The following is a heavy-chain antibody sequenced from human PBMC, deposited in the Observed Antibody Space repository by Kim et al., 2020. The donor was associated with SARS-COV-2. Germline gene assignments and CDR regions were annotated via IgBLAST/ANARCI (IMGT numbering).Heavy chain of an antibody. Sequence: GGSLRLSCAASGFTFSSYWMSWVRQAPGKGLEWVANIKQDGSEKYYVDSVKGRFTISRDNAKNSLYLQMNSLRAEDTAVYYCARETHTTYYDFWSQYYFDYWGQGTLVTVSS. D-gene: IGHD3-3*01. CDR2: IKQDGSEK. J-gene: IGHJ4*02. CDR1: GFTFSSYW. V-gene: IGHV3-7*01. CDR3: ARETHTTYYDFWSQYYFDY.